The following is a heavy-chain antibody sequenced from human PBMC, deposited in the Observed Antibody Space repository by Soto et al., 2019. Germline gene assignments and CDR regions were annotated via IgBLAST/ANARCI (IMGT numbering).Heavy chain of an antibody. CDR2: IIPFYGTA. Sequence: QGQLVQSGAEVKKPGCSVKVSCKASGDTFTNYAISWVRQAPGQGLEWMGGIIPFYGTAHYAQKFQDRVTIIADTSTSTADMELSSLRPEDTAVYYCARDLGDCSAGSCRYNWLHSRGQGTLVTVSS. J-gene: IGHJ4*02. D-gene: IGHD2-15*01. CDR1: GDTFTNYA. V-gene: IGHV1-69*06. CDR3: ARDLGDCSAGSCRYNWLHS.